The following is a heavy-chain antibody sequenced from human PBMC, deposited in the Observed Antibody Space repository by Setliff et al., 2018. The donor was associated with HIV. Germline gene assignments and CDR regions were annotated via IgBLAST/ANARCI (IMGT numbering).Heavy chain of an antibody. D-gene: IGHD5-12*01. J-gene: IGHJ3*02. Sequence: RGESLKISCQGFGYSFISYWIAWVRQLPGEGLEWMGIIYPCDSNTRYSPSFQGQVIISADKSTSTAYLQWSSLEASDTAMYYCARVGPVHRDGKIYDTFDIWGQVTLVTVSS. CDR2: IYPCDSNT. CDR3: ARVGPVHRDGKIYDTFDI. V-gene: IGHV5-51*01. CDR1: GYSFISYW.